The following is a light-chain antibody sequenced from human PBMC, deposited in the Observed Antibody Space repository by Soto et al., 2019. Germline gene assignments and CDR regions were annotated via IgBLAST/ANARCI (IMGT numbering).Light chain of an antibody. Sequence: DIVLTQSPRTLSLSPGERATLSCKASQSVTNNYVSWYRQKPGQAPKLLIHDATIRATDISGRFSGSGSGTDFTLTISRLEPEDFAVYYCQQSGTYPWTLGQGTRVEMK. CDR3: QQSGTYPWT. CDR1: QSVTNNY. V-gene: IGKV3-20*01. J-gene: IGKJ1*01. CDR2: DAT.